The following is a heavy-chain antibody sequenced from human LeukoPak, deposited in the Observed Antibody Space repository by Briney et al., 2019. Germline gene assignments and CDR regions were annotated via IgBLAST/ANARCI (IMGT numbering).Heavy chain of an antibody. J-gene: IGHJ4*02. Sequence: GGSLRLSCAASGFTFSSYGMHWVRQAPGKGLEWVAVISYDGSNKSYADSVKGRFTISRDNSMNTLYLQMNSLRAEDTAVYYCAKVRWGSDNALDSWGQGTLVTGSS. D-gene: IGHD3-16*01. CDR3: AKVRWGSDNALDS. CDR2: ISYDGSNK. V-gene: IGHV3-30*18. CDR1: GFTFSSYG.